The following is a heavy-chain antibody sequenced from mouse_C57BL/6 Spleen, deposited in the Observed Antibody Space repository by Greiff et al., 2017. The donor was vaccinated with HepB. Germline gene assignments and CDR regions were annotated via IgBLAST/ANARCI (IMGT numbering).Heavy chain of an antibody. CDR1: GFNIKDYY. J-gene: IGHJ3*01. CDR2: IDPEDGET. V-gene: IGHV14-2*01. CDR3: ARDGSSPFAY. D-gene: IGHD1-1*01. Sequence: EVQLQESGAELVKPGASVKLSCTASGFNIKDYYMHWVKQRTEQGLEWIGRIDPEDGETKYDPKFQGKATITADTSSNTAYLQLSSLTSEDTAVYYCARDGSSPFAYWGQGTLVTVSA.